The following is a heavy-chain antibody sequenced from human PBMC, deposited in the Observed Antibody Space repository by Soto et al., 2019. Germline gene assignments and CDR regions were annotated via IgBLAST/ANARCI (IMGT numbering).Heavy chain of an antibody. J-gene: IGHJ4*02. CDR3: ARVSSGYDREYYFDY. V-gene: IGHV3-21*01. CDR1: GFTFSSYS. D-gene: IGHD5-12*01. CDR2: ISSSSSYI. Sequence: PGGSLRLSCAASGFTFSSYSMNWVRQAPGKGLEWVSSISSSSSYIYYADSVKGRFTISRDNAKNSLYLQMNSLRAEDTAVYYCARVSSGYDREYYFDYWGQGTLVTVSS.